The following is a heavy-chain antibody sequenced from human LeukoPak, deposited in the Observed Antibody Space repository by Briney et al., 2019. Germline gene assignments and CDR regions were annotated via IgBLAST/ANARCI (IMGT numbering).Heavy chain of an antibody. CDR2: ISYDGSNK. CDR3: AKDLGRSGSTNYYYYGMDV. V-gene: IGHV3-30*18. CDR1: GFTFSSYG. J-gene: IGHJ6*02. Sequence: GGSLRLSCAASGFTFSSYGMHWVRQAPGKGLEWVAVISYDGSNKYYADSVKGRFTISRDNSKNTLYLQMNSLRAEDTAVYYCAKDLGRSGSTNYYYYGMDVWGQGTTVTVSS. D-gene: IGHD3-10*01.